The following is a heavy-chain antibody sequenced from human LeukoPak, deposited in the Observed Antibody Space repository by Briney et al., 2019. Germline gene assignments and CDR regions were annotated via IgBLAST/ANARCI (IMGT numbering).Heavy chain of an antibody. J-gene: IGHJ4*02. Sequence: PGGSLRLSCAASGFTFSSYWMHWVRQAPGKGLVWVSRINRDGSSTSYADSVKGRFTISRDNAKNTLYLQMNSLRAEDTAVYYCARAGYYYDSSGYRTPFDYWGQGTLVTVSS. CDR3: ARAGYYYDSSGYRTPFDY. D-gene: IGHD3-22*01. CDR1: GFTFSSYW. CDR2: INRDGSST. V-gene: IGHV3-74*01.